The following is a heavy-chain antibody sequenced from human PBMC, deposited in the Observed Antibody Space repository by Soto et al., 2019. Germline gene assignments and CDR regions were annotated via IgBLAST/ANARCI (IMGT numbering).Heavy chain of an antibody. V-gene: IGHV1-3*01. CDR1: GYTLTSYA. J-gene: IGHJ6*02. D-gene: IGHD5-18*01. Sequence: ASVKVSCKASGYTLTSYAMHWVRQAPGQRLEWMGWINAGNGNTKYSQKFKGRVTITRDTAASTAYMELSILRSEDTALYFYACERGYSYGYVYYGMDFWGQGTMVTVSS. CDR2: INAGNGNT. CDR3: ACERGYSYGYVYYGMDF.